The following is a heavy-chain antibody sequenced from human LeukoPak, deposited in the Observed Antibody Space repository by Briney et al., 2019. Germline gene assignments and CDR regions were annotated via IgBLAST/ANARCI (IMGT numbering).Heavy chain of an antibody. J-gene: IGHJ4*02. Sequence: GASVKVSCKASGYTFIRYDISWVRQATGQGLEWMGWMNPNSGNTGFAHKFQGRVTMTRDTSISTAYMELSSLRSEDTAVYYCARVLGSISHWGQGTLVTVSS. D-gene: IGHD1-1*01. CDR1: GYTFIRYD. CDR2: MNPNSGNT. V-gene: IGHV1-8*01. CDR3: ARVLGSISH.